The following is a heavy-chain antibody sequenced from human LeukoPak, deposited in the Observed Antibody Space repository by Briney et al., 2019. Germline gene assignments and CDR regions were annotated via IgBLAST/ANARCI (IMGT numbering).Heavy chain of an antibody. CDR2: INHRGST. CDR3: VRITIDYPYYFYYYMDV. V-gene: IGHV4-34*01. Sequence: SETLSLTCAVYGGSFSGYYWSWIRQPPGKGLEWIGEINHRGSTNYNPSLKSRVTISVGTSRNSFSLELSSVTAADTAVYYCVRITIDYPYYFYYYMDVWGKGTTVTVSS. J-gene: IGHJ6*03. D-gene: IGHD4/OR15-4a*01. CDR1: GGSFSGYY.